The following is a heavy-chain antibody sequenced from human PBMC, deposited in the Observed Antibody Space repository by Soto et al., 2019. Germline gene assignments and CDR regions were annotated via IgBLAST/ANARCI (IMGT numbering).Heavy chain of an antibody. D-gene: IGHD1-1*01. Sequence: PGGSLRLSCVASGFTFSMYWMHWVRQVPGKGPEWVSQINDDGSHTNYADSVKGRFTISRDNAKNTLYLQMNDLRAEDTAVYYCTRGPRSTSTGTGAFWGQGTLVTVSS. CDR2: INDDGSHT. CDR3: TRGPRSTSTGTGAF. V-gene: IGHV3-74*01. J-gene: IGHJ4*02. CDR1: GFTFSMYW.